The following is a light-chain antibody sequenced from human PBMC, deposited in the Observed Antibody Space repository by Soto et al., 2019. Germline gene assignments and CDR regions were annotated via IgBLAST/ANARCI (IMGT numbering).Light chain of an antibody. CDR1: QSVSTF. J-gene: IGKJ1*01. V-gene: IGKV3-20*01. CDR3: QQYGSSPPWT. Sequence: EIVLTQSPATLSFSPGDRATLSCRASQSVSTFLAWYQQKPGQAPRLLIYDASNRATGIPDRFSGSGSGTDFTLTISRLEPEDFAVYYCQQYGSSPPWTFGQGTKVDIK. CDR2: DAS.